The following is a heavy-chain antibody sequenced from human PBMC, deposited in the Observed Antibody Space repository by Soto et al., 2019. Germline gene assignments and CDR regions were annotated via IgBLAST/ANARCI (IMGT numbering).Heavy chain of an antibody. CDR1: GASISSGGYY. J-gene: IGHJ6*02. V-gene: IGHV4-31*03. CDR2: IYYSGTT. D-gene: IGHD2-21*01. CDR3: AASCVGCGGFNYYGMDV. Sequence: QVQLQESGPGPVKPSQTLSLTCSVSGASISSGGYYWNWIRQHPGKGLEWIGYIYYSGTTYYNPSLKSRVTISVDTSKNQFSLKLSSVTAADTAVYYCAASCVGCGGFNYYGMDVWGQGTTVTVSS.